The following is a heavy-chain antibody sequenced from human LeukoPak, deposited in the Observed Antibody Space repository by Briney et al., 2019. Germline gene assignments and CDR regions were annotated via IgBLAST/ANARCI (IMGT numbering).Heavy chain of an antibody. Sequence: GRSLRLSCAASGFTFSSYGMHWVRQAPGKGLEWVAVIWYDGSNKYYADSVKGRFTISRDNAENTLYLQMNSLRAEDTAVYYCAREYSSSRYFDYWGQGTLVTVSS. D-gene: IGHD6-6*01. CDR1: GFTFSSYG. J-gene: IGHJ4*02. V-gene: IGHV3-33*01. CDR3: AREYSSSRYFDY. CDR2: IWYDGSNK.